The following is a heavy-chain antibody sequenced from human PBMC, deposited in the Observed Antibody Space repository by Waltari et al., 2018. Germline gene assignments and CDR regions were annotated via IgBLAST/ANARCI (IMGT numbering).Heavy chain of an antibody. CDR1: GFTFSSYA. V-gene: IGHV3-23*01. D-gene: IGHD1-26*01. Sequence: EVQLLESGADLVQPGGSLKLSCAASGFTFSSYAMSWVRQAQVKWLEWVSGFSTVGGNTYYADSVRGRFTISRDNSKNTLYLQMNNLRVEDTAVYYCAKDNRGPRSGLLDSWGQGTLVTVSS. J-gene: IGHJ4*02. CDR3: AKDNRGPRSGLLDS. CDR2: FSTVGGNT.